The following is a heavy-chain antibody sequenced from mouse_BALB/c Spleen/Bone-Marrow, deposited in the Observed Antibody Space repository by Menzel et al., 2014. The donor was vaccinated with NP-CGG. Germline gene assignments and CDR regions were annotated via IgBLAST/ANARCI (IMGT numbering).Heavy chain of an antibody. J-gene: IGHJ2*01. D-gene: IGHD2-3*01. CDR2: INPTSGYT. CDR3: ARRDDGYVYFDY. CDR1: GYTFTTYM. V-gene: IGHV1-4*01. Sequence: VQLQQSGAELARPGASVKMSCRASGYTFTTYMIHWVRQRPGQGLEWIGYINPTSGYTSYNQKFKDKATLTADKSSSTAYMQLSSLTSEDSAVYYCARRDDGYVYFDYWGQGTTLTVSS.